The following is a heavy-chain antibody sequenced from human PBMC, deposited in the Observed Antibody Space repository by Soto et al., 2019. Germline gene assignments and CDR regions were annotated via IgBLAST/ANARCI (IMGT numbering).Heavy chain of an antibody. CDR3: AKDIEEQWLVMDY. Sequence: GGSLRLSCAASGFTFSIYGMHWFRQAPGKGLEWVAVIWYDGSNKYYADSVKGRFTISRDNAKNTLYLQMNSLRAEDTALYYCAKDIEEQWLVMDYWGQGTLVTVSS. V-gene: IGHV3-30*02. J-gene: IGHJ4*02. D-gene: IGHD6-19*01. CDR2: IWYDGSNK. CDR1: GFTFSIYG.